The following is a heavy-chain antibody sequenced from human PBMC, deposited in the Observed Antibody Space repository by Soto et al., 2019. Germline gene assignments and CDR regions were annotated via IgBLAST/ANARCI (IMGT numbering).Heavy chain of an antibody. V-gene: IGHV1-69*13. CDR1: VGTFSSYA. Sequence: ASVKVSCKASVGTFSSYAISWVRQAPGQVLEWMGGIIPIFGTANYAQKFQGRVTITADESTSTAYMELSSLRSEDTAVYYCAVEYGYHSYHLDYWGQGTLDTGSS. CDR2: IIPIFGTA. D-gene: IGHD5-12*01. J-gene: IGHJ4*02. CDR3: AVEYGYHSYHLDY.